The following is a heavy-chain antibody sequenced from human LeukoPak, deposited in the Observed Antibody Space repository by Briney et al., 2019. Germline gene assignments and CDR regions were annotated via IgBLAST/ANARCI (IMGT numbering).Heavy chain of an antibody. V-gene: IGHV1-3*01. J-gene: IGHJ4*02. CDR2: INAGNGNT. D-gene: IGHD4-17*01. CDR1: GYTFTSYA. CDR3: ARDGLRVTTDPYYFDY. Sequence: ASVTVSCKASGYTFTSYAMHWVRQAPGQRLEWMGWINAGNGNTKYSQKFQGRVTITRDTSASTAYMELSSLRPEDTAVYYCARDGLRVTTDPYYFDYWGQGTLVTVSS.